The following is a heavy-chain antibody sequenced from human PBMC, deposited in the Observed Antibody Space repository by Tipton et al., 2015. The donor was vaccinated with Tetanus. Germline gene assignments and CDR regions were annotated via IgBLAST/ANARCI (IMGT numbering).Heavy chain of an antibody. V-gene: IGHV4-61*08. Sequence: TLSLTCTVSGDSLRSGDRNWSWIRQAPGKGLEWLAYISSSGSTNSDYFLKSRISISRDTSKNQYFLNLSSVTAADTAVYFCARANYDFSMKGPFGAWGQGILVVVSA. CDR3: ARANYDFSMKGPFGA. CDR1: GDSLRSGDRN. D-gene: IGHD3-3*01. J-gene: IGHJ5*02. CDR2: ISSSGST.